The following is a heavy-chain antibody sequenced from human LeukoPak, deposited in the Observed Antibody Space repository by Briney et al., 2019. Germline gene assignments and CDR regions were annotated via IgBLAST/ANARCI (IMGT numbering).Heavy chain of an antibody. J-gene: IGHJ2*01. CDR2: INSDGSST. V-gene: IGHV3-74*01. CDR3: AKYGDYWYFDL. Sequence: GGSLRLSCAASGFTFSSYWMHWVRQAPGKGLVWVSRINSDGSSTNYADSVKGRFTISRDNAKNTLYLQMNSLRAEDTAVYYCAKYGDYWYFDLWGHGTLVTVSS. D-gene: IGHD4-17*01. CDR1: GFTFSSYW.